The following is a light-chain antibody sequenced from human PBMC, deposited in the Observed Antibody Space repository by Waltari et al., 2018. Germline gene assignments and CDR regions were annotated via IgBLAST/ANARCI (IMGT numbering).Light chain of an antibody. CDR2: DVS. CDR3: SSYSISSNYYV. CDR1: TSDIGYYNY. J-gene: IGLJ1*01. Sequence: QSALTQPASVSGSPGPSITISCTGTTSDIGYYNYVSWYQQHPGKAPKLIIYDVSHRPSGVSDRFSGSKSGNTASLTISGLRAEDEADYHCSSYSISSNYYVFGTGTTVTVL. V-gene: IGLV2-14*03.